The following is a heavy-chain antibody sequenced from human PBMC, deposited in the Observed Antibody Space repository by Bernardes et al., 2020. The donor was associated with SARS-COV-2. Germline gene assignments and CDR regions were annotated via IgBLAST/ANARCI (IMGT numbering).Heavy chain of an antibody. Sequence: SGPTLVKPTQTLTLTCTFSGFSLSTRGVGVGWIRQPPGKALEWLALIHWDNENHYCPTLKSRLTITKDTSKNQVVLTMTNMDPADTATYYCAHRIKWGQVGGYFDLWGRGTLVTGSA. CDR1: GFSLSTRGVG. V-gene: IGHV2-5*02. CDR2: IHWDNEN. J-gene: IGHJ2*01. D-gene: IGHD7-27*01. CDR3: AHRIKWGQVGGYFDL.